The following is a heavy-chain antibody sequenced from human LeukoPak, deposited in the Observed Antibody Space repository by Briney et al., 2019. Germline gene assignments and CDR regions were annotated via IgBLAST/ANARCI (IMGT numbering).Heavy chain of an antibody. Sequence: GGSLRLSCAASGFTLSSYWMSWVRQAPGKGLEWVANIKQDGSEKYYVDSVKGRFTISRDNAKKSLYLQMNSLRAEDTAVYYCARVGTSWSQSGYYYYYYMDVWGKGTTVTVSS. V-gene: IGHV3-7*01. CDR3: ARVGTSWSQSGYYYYYYMDV. J-gene: IGHJ6*03. CDR2: IKQDGSEK. CDR1: GFTLSSYW. D-gene: IGHD6-13*01.